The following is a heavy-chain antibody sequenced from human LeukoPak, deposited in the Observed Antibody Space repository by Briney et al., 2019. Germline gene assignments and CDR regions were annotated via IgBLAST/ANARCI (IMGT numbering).Heavy chain of an antibody. CDR2: IYNSGTT. CDR3: ATYSNSIGWFDP. D-gene: IGHD6-6*01. V-gene: IGHV4-39*07. Sequence: SETLSLTCTVSGGSISSTSYSCAWIRQPPGKGLEWIAIIYNSGTTYYNPSLKSRVTISVDTSKNHFSLKLTSVTAADTAVYYCATYSNSIGWFDPWGQGTLVTVSS. CDR1: GGSISSTSYS. J-gene: IGHJ5*02.